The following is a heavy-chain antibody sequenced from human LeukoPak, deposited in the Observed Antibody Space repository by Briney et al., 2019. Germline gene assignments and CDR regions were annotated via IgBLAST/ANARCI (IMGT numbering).Heavy chain of an antibody. CDR2: ISYRGNT. Sequence: PSGTLSLTCGVSGGSITSTPYHCDWIRQPPGKGLEWIWSISYRGNTYYNPSLKSRVTISVDTSENQFSLKLSSVTAADTAVYYCARYSGSAGYFDYWGQGILVTVSS. D-gene: IGHD1-26*01. J-gene: IGHJ4*02. V-gene: IGHV4-39*01. CDR1: GGSITSTPYH. CDR3: ARYSGSAGYFDY.